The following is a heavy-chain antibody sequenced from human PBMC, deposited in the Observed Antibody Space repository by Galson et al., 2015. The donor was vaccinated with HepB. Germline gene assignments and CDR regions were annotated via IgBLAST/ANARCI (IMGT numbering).Heavy chain of an antibody. J-gene: IGHJ3*01. CDR3: VREKAGGTFDF. CDR1: GYIFNNYL. V-gene: IGHV1-46*02. D-gene: IGHD3-16*01. CDR2: INPASGGA. Sequence: SGYIFNNYLIHWVRQAPGQGLEWMGYINPASGGAGYTQNFQNRVLVTRDTATSTVNMEVTSLRFEDTAVYFCVREKAGGTFDFWGQGTMVIVSS.